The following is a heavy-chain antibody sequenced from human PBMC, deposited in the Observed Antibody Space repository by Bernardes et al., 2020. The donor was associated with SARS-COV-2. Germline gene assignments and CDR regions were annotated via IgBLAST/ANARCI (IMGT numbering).Heavy chain of an antibody. D-gene: IGHD3-16*01. CDR1: GYTFTSYG. V-gene: IGHV1-18*01. CDR2: ISADNGNT. Sequence: ASVKVSCKASGYTFTSYGMSWVRQAPGQGLEWMGWISADNGNTNYAQKIQGRVTMTTDTSTSTAYMELRSLGSDDTAVYYRATVVGYGLGGGGFDPWGQGTLVTVSS. CDR3: ATVVGYGLGGGGFDP. J-gene: IGHJ5*02.